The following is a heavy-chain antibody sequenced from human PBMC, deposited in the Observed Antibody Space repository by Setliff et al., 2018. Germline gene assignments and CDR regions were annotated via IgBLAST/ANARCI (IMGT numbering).Heavy chain of an antibody. CDR3: AREQWLDPPGYYYMDV. CDR2: IGHTGSI. V-gene: IGHV4-38-2*02. D-gene: IGHD6-19*01. J-gene: IGHJ6*03. CDR1: GYSISSGYI. Sequence: SETLSLTCAVSGYSISSGYIWGWIRQPPGKGLEWVGNIGHTGSINYNPSLKSRLTISRATSKNQFSLKLNSVTAADMAVYYCAREQWLDPPGYYYMDVWAKGTTVTVSS.